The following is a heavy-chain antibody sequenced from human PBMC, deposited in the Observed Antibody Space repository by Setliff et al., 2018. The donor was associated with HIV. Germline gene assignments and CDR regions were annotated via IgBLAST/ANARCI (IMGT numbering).Heavy chain of an antibody. Sequence: LRLSCAASGFSLTSYGMHWVRQTPDKGLEWVAFIRYDGSDKYYADSVMGRFTISRDTSKNQVVLTLTNMDPVDTATYYCAHFSYYRSMYFDYWGQGTLVTVSS. CDR1: GFSLTSYG. J-gene: IGHJ4*02. D-gene: IGHD3-10*01. V-gene: IGHV3-30*02. CDR2: IRYDGSDK. CDR3: AHFSYYRSMYFDY.